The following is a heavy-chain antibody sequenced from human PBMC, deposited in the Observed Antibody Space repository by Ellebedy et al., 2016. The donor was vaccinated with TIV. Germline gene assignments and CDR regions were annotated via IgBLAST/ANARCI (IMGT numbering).Heavy chain of an antibody. V-gene: IGHV5-51*01. D-gene: IGHD2-21*01. CDR1: GYSFTSYC. Sequence: GESLKISXKGSGYSFTSYCIGWVRQMPGKGLEWMGIIYPGDSDTRYSPSFQGQVTISADKSISTAYLQWSSLKATDTAKYYCVRQAYCGGDCYAEYWGQGTLVTVSS. J-gene: IGHJ4*02. CDR2: IYPGDSDT. CDR3: VRQAYCGGDCYAEY.